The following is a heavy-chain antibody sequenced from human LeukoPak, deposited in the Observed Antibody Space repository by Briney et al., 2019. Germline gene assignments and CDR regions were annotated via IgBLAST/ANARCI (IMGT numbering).Heavy chain of an antibody. Sequence: PGGSLRLSCAASGFTFSSYVMSWVRQAPGKGLECVSVVSGSGGSTYYAGSVKGRFTISRDNSKNTLYLQMNSLRAEDTAVYYCARDRANDYFDYWGQGTLVTVSS. CDR1: GFTFSSYV. CDR2: VSGSGGST. J-gene: IGHJ4*02. CDR3: ARDRANDYFDY. V-gene: IGHV3-23*01. D-gene: IGHD3-10*01.